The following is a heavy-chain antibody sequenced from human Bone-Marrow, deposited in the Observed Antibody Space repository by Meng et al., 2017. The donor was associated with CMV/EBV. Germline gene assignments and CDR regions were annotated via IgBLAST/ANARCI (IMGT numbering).Heavy chain of an antibody. CDR1: GFTFSSFE. CDR2: ITRSGGTI. J-gene: IGHJ4*02. Sequence: GGSLRLSCAASGFTFSSFEMNWVRQVPGKGLEWVSYITRSGGTIYYADSVKGRFTMPRDNAKSSLYLQMSSLRAEDTAVYYCAREHSSTSSFDYWGQGTLVTVSS. CDR3: AREHSSTSSFDY. D-gene: IGHD2-2*01. V-gene: IGHV3-48*03.